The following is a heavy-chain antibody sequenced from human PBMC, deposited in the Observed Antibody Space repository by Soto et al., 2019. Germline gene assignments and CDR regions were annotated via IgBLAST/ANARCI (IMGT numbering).Heavy chain of an antibody. CDR2: ISLYNGDT. J-gene: IGHJ4*02. CDR1: GYTFNHFG. CDR3: ARLMYGAKDADK. Sequence: QVQLVQSGAEVKKPGASVKVACKASGYTFNHFGMSWVRQAPGQGLEWMGWISLYNGDTKYIQKLQGRVTMTTDTSTSTAYMELRSLRSDDTAVYYCARLMYGAKDADKWGQGTLVTVSS. V-gene: IGHV1-18*01. D-gene: IGHD2-8*01.